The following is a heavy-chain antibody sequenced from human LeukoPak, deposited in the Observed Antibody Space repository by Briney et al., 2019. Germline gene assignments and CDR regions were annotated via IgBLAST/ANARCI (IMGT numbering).Heavy chain of an antibody. CDR2: ISPNSGGT. CDR1: GYTFTGYY. Sequence: GASVKVSCKPSGYTFTGYYMHWVRQAPGQGLEWMGWISPNSGGTNYAQKLQGRVTMTRDTSISTAYMELSRLRSDDTAVYYCASILYCSSTSCKQTPDAFDIWGQGTMVTVSS. D-gene: IGHD2-2*01. CDR3: ASILYCSSTSCKQTPDAFDI. V-gene: IGHV1-2*02. J-gene: IGHJ3*02.